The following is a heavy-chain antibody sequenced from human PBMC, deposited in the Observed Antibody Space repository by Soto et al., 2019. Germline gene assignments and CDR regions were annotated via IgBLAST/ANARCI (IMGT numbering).Heavy chain of an antibody. J-gene: IGHJ3*02. CDR1: GGTFSSYA. Sequence: SVQVSCKASGGTFSSYAISWVRQAPGQGLEWMGGIIPIFGTANYAQKFQGRVTITADKSTSTAYMELSSLRSEDTAVYYCASHDDYYDRTCYYRAGSFDSW. D-gene: IGHD3-22*01. CDR3: ASHDDYYDRTCYYRAGSFDS. V-gene: IGHV1-69*06. CDR2: IIPIFGTA.